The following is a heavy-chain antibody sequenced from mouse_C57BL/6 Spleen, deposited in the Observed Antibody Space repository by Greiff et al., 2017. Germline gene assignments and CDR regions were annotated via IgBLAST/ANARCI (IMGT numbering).Heavy chain of an antibody. V-gene: IGHV5-6*01. CDR2: ISSAGSYT. CDR1: GFTFSSYG. CDR3: ASPWYFDV. J-gene: IGHJ1*03. Sequence: EVQLVESGGDLVKPGGSLKLSCAASGFTFSSYGMSWVRQTPDKRLAWVATISSAGSYTYYPDSVKGRFTISRDNAKNTLYLQMSSLKSEDTAMYYCASPWYFDVWGTGTTVTVSS.